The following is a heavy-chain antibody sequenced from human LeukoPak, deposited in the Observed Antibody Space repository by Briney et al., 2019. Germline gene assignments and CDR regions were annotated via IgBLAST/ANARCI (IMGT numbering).Heavy chain of an antibody. CDR3: ARVHCSSTSCPFDY. J-gene: IGHJ4*02. V-gene: IGHV1-2*02. D-gene: IGHD2-2*01. CDR1: GYTFTGYY. Sequence: ASVKVSCKASGYTFTGYYMHWVRQAPGQGLEWMGWINPNSGGTNYAQKFQGRVTMTRDTSISTAYMELSRLRSDDTAVYHCARVHCSSTSCPFDYWGQGTLVTVSS. CDR2: INPNSGGT.